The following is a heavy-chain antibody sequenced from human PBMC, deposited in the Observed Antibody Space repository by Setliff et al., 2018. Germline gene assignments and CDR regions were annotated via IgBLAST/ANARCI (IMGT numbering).Heavy chain of an antibody. CDR3: AREVNDNFWSGYLYYYGMDV. J-gene: IGHJ6*02. Sequence: ASVKVSCKASGYTFTSYYMHWVRQAPGQGLEWMGIINPSGGSTSYAQKFQGRVTMTRDTSTSTVYMELSSLRSEDTAVYYCAREVNDNFWSGYLYYYGMDVWGQGTTVTVSS. CDR2: INPSGGST. D-gene: IGHD3-3*01. CDR1: GYTFTSYY. V-gene: IGHV1-46*01.